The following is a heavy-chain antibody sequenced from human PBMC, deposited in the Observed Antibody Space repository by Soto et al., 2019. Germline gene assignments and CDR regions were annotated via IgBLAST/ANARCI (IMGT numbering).Heavy chain of an antibody. CDR3: ARDPAYYDFWSGRDYYYGMDV. Sequence: VASVKVSCKASGYTFTGYYMHWVRQAPGQGLEWMGWINPNSGGTNYAQKFQGWVTMTRDTSISTAYMELSRLRSDDTAVYYCARDPAYYDFWSGRDYYYGMDVWGQGTTVTVSS. J-gene: IGHJ6*02. D-gene: IGHD3-3*01. CDR1: GYTFTGYY. CDR2: INPNSGGT. V-gene: IGHV1-2*04.